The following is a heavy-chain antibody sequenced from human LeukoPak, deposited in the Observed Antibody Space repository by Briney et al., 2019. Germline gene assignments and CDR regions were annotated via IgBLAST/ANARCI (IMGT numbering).Heavy chain of an antibody. Sequence: SQTLSLTCAVSGGSISSGGYTWRWIRQPPGKGLEWIGYIYHSGSTYYNPSLKSRVTISVDRSKNQFSLKLSSVTAADTAVYYCARWNDYGGNFDYWGQGTLVTVSS. V-gene: IGHV4-30-2*01. D-gene: IGHD4-23*01. CDR3: ARWNDYGGNFDY. CDR2: IYHSGST. CDR1: GGSISSGGYT. J-gene: IGHJ4*02.